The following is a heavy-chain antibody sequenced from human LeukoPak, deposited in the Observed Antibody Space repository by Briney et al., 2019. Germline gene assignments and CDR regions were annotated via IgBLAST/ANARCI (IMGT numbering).Heavy chain of an antibody. Sequence: GRSLRLSCAASGLIFSSYVMSWVRQAPGKGLEWVSSISGTGSDTYYTDSVKGRFTISRDNSKNTLYLQMNSLRVEDMAMYYCAKELLVGTDFDIWGQGTLVTVSS. CDR3: AKELLVGTDFDI. V-gene: IGHV3-23*01. CDR2: ISGTGSDT. D-gene: IGHD7-27*01. CDR1: GLIFSSYV. J-gene: IGHJ3*02.